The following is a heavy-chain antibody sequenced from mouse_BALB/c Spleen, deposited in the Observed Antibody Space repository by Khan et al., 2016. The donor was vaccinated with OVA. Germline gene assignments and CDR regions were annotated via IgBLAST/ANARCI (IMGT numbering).Heavy chain of an antibody. Sequence: EVQLVESGGGFVKPGGSLKLSCAASGFTFSNYGLSWVRQTPEKRLEWVATISSGGFYTYYPDSGKGRFPISRANAENTLHLQMSSLRSEDTAMYYCARTPGYNSSGYFDYWGQGTTLTVSS. D-gene: IGHD1-1*01. CDR1: GFTFSNYG. V-gene: IGHV5-9-3*01. CDR3: ARTPGYNSSGYFDY. J-gene: IGHJ2*01. CDR2: ISSGGFYT.